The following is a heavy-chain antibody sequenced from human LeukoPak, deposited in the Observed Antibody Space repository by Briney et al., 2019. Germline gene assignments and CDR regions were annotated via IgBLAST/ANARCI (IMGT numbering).Heavy chain of an antibody. CDR2: ISGSGGST. J-gene: IGHJ4*02. Sequence: GGSLRLSCAASGFTFSSYWMSWVRQAPGKGLEWVSAISGSGGSTYYADSVKGRFTISRDNSKNTLYLQMNSLRAEDTAVYYCAKDLHFDWLLFDYWGQGTLVTVSS. V-gene: IGHV3-23*01. CDR3: AKDLHFDWLLFDY. CDR1: GFTFSSYW. D-gene: IGHD3-9*01.